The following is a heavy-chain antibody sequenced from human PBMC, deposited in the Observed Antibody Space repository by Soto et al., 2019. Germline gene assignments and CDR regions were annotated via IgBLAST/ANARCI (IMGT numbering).Heavy chain of an antibody. J-gene: IGHJ4*02. CDR3: ATSSSAFDY. Sequence: GESLKISCKGSGYRFTTYWITWVRQMPGKGLEWMGRIDPSDSYSNYSPSIQGHVTFSADKSISTAYLQWSSLKASDTAIYFCATSSSAFDYWGQGTLVTVSS. D-gene: IGHD6-6*01. CDR2: IDPSDSYS. V-gene: IGHV5-10-1*01. CDR1: GYRFTTYW.